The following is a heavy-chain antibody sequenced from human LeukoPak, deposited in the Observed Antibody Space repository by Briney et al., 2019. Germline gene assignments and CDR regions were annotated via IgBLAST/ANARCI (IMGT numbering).Heavy chain of an antibody. D-gene: IGHD6-13*01. CDR3: ATLVIAAAGGFGDY. CDR1: GYTFTGYY. Sequence: GASVKVSCKASGYTFTGYYMHWVRQAPGQGLEWMGWINPNSGGTNYAQKFQGRVTMTRDTSISTGYMELSRLRSDDTAVYYCATLVIAAAGGFGDYWGQGTLVTVSS. J-gene: IGHJ4*02. CDR2: INPNSGGT. V-gene: IGHV1-2*02.